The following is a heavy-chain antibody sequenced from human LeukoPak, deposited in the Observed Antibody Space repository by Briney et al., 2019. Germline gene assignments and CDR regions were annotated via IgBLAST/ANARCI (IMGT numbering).Heavy chain of an antibody. D-gene: IGHD3-3*01. V-gene: IGHV1-8*03. Sequence: ASVKVSCKASGYTFTSYDINWVRQATGQGLEWMGWMNPNSGNTGYAQKFQGRVTITRNTSISTAYMELSSLRSEDTAVYYCARDPGSYYDFWSGYYTALGEFDPWGQGTLVTVSS. CDR2: MNPNSGNT. CDR3: ARDPGSYYDFWSGYYTALGEFDP. CDR1: GYTFTSYD. J-gene: IGHJ5*02.